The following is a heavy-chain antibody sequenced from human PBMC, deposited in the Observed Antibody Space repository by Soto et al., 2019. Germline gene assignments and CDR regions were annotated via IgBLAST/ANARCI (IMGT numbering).Heavy chain of an antibody. CDR1: GYTFASYA. D-gene: IGHD4-17*01. J-gene: IGHJ4*02. CDR3: AREGFYGDHFDY. Sequence: ASVKVSCKASGYTFASYAMHWVRQAPGQRLEWMGWINAGNGNTKYSQKFQGRVTITRDTSASTAYMELSSLRSEDTAVYYCAREGFYGDHFDYWGQGTLVTVSS. V-gene: IGHV1-3*01. CDR2: INAGNGNT.